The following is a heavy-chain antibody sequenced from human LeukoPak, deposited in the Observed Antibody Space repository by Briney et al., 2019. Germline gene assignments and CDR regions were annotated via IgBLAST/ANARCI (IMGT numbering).Heavy chain of an antibody. V-gene: IGHV1-8*01. Sequence: GASVKVSCKASGYTFTSYDINWVRQATGQGLEWMGWMNPNSGNTGYAQKFQGRVTMTRNTSISTAYMELSSLRSGDTAVYYCASSNRYDILTGYFSNNWFDPWGQGTLVTVSS. CDR3: ASSNRYDILTGYFSNNWFDP. CDR1: GYTFTSYD. CDR2: MNPNSGNT. D-gene: IGHD3-9*01. J-gene: IGHJ5*02.